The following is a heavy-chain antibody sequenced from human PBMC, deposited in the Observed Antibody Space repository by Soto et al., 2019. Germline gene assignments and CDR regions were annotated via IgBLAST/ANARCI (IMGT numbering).Heavy chain of an antibody. Sequence: GGSLRLSCVASVLTFGSRAMSWVRQAPGKGLEWVANIKQDGSEKYYVDSVKGRFTISRDSAKNSLYLQMNSLRAEDTAVYYCERDPSYDSLTGMLMGGQGT. CDR3: ERDPSYDSLTGMLM. J-gene: IGHJ1*01. CDR2: IKQDGSEK. D-gene: IGHD3-9*01. V-gene: IGHV3-7*01. CDR1: VLTFGSRA.